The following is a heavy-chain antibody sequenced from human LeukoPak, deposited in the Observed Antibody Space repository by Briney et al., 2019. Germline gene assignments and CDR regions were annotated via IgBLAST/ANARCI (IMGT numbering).Heavy chain of an antibody. D-gene: IGHD1-26*01. Sequence: PSETLSLTCTVSGGSIRSYYWSWIRQPAGKGLEWIGRIYTSGSTSYNPSLKSRVTLSVDTSKNQVSLKLNSVTAADTAIYYCARGSYGWFDPWGQGTLVTVSS. CDR2: IYTSGST. CDR3: ARGSYGWFDP. V-gene: IGHV4-4*07. CDR1: GGSIRSYY. J-gene: IGHJ5*02.